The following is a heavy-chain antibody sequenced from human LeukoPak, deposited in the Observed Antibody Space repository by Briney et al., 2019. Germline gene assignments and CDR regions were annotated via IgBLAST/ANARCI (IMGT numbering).Heavy chain of an antibody. CDR1: GYTFTGYY. CDR3: AKDGADFWSGYPLWYFDY. J-gene: IGHJ4*02. D-gene: IGHD3-3*01. Sequence: GASVKVSCKASGYTFTGYYMHWVRQAPGQGLEWMGWINPNSGGTNYAQKFQGRVTMTRDTSISTAYMELSRLRSDDTAVYYCAKDGADFWSGYPLWYFDYWGQGTLVTVSS. CDR2: INPNSGGT. V-gene: IGHV1-2*02.